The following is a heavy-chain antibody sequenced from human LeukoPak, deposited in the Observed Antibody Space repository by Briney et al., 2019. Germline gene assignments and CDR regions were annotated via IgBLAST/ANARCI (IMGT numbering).Heavy chain of an antibody. V-gene: IGHV4-4*07. CDR2: IYTTGNT. CDR3: ARHGYTASHYFLDY. J-gene: IGHJ4*02. Sequence: PSETLSLTCTVSSGSINSYFWGWVRQPAGRGLEWIGRIYTTGNTHYNPSRKSRLTMSIDTSKRQFSLNLRSVTAADTAIYYCARHGYTASHYFLDYWSQGTLVTVSS. CDR1: SGSINSYF. D-gene: IGHD3-16*01.